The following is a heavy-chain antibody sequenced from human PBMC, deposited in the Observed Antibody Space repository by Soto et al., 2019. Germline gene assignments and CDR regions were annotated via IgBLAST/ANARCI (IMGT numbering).Heavy chain of an antibody. J-gene: IGHJ5*02. CDR2: IYWNDDK. D-gene: IGHD3-16*01. CDR1: GFSLSTSGVG. CDR3: AHRKITNWFDP. Sequence: QITLKESGPPLVKPTQTLTLTCTFSGFSLSTSGVGVGWIRQPPGKALEWLALIYWNDDKRYSPSLKSRLTITKDTSKNQVVLTMTNMDPVDTATYYCAHRKITNWFDPWGQGTLVTVSS. V-gene: IGHV2-5*01.